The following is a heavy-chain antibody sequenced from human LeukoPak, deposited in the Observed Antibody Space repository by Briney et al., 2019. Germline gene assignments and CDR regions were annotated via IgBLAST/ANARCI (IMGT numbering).Heavy chain of an antibody. V-gene: IGHV3-23*01. J-gene: IGHJ5*02. Sequence: GGSLRLSCAASGFTFSSYAMSWVRQAPGKGLEWVSAISGSGGSTYYADSVKGRFTISRDNSKNTLYLQMNNLRAEDTAVYYCARDRLMVYAGPWFDPWGQGTLVTVSS. CDR3: ARDRLMVYAGPWFDP. CDR2: ISGSGGST. CDR1: GFTFSSYA. D-gene: IGHD2-8*01.